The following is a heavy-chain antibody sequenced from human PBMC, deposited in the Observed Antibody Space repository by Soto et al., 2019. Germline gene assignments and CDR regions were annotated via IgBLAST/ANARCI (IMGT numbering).Heavy chain of an antibody. Sequence: ASVKVSCKASGYTFSSYAMHWVGQAPGQRLEWMGWINAGHGNTKSSQKFQDRVTISRDTSASTAYMELTSLRSEDTAVYYCARDTGDGTFDFWGQGTLVTVSS. J-gene: IGHJ4*02. CDR1: GYTFSSYA. D-gene: IGHD7-27*01. V-gene: IGHV1-3*01. CDR2: INAGHGNT. CDR3: ARDTGDGTFDF.